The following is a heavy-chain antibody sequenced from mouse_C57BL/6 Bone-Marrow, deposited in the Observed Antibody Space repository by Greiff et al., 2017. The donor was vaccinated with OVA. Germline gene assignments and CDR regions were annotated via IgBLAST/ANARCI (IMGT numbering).Heavy chain of an antibody. D-gene: IGHD2-5*01. J-gene: IGHJ2*01. Sequence: QVQLQQPGAELVKPGASVKLSCKASGYTFTSYWMHWVKQRPGQGLEWIGMIHPKSGSTNYNEKFKSKATLTVDKSSSTAYMQLSSLTSEDSAVYYCATYSNYFDYWGQGTTLTVSS. V-gene: IGHV1-64*01. CDR3: ATYSNYFDY. CDR2: IHPKSGST. CDR1: GYTFTSYW.